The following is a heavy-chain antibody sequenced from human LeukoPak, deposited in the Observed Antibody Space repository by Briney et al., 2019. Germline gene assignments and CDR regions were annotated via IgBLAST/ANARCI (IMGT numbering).Heavy chain of an antibody. CDR3: AKVLVSMVRGAFDY. Sequence: GGSLRLSCAASGFTFSSYAMSWVRQAPGKGLEWVSGISGSGGSTYYADSVKGRFTISRDNSKNTLYLQMNSLRDEDTAVYYCAKVLVSMVRGAFDYWGQGTLVTVSS. CDR2: ISGSGGST. D-gene: IGHD3-10*01. CDR1: GFTFSSYA. J-gene: IGHJ4*02. V-gene: IGHV3-23*01.